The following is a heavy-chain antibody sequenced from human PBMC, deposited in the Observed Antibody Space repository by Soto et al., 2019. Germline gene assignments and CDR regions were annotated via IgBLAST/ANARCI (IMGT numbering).Heavy chain of an antibody. J-gene: IGHJ4*02. CDR3: ERGKGYCSGGRCWIDY. D-gene: IGHD2-15*01. V-gene: IGHV1-69*01. Sequence: SVXVSCKASGGTFSSSASIWVRLATGQGLEWMGGIIPILGTANYAQKFQGRVTITAEESTSTDYMELSSLRSEEKAVYYCERGKGYCSGGRCWIDYWGQGTLVTVSS. CDR1: GGTFSSSA. CDR2: IIPILGTA.